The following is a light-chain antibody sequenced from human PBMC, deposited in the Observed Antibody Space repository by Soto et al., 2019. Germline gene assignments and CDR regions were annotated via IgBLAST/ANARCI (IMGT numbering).Light chain of an antibody. CDR1: QSVLYSSNNKNY. J-gene: IGKJ3*01. CDR3: QQYYSTPPT. CDR2: WAS. V-gene: IGKV4-1*01. Sequence: DIVMTQSPDSLAVSLGERATINCKSSQSVLYSSNNKNYLAWYQQKPGQPPKLLIYWASTRESGVPDRFSGSGSGTDFTLTISSLQAEDVAVYYCQQYYSTPPTFGPGTMVDIK.